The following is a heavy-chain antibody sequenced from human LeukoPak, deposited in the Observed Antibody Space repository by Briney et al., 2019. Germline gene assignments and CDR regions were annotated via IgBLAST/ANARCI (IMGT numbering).Heavy chain of an antibody. J-gene: IGHJ4*02. CDR3: ARHRRDSAAARYFDY. CDR1: GGSISDYY. CDR2: IYYSGGT. Sequence: SETLSLTCTVSGGSISDYYWSWIRQPPGKGLEWIGYIYYSGGTNYNPSLKSRVTISVDTSKNQFSLKLTSVTAADTAVYYCARHRRDSAAARYFDYWGQGTLVTVSS. D-gene: IGHD6-13*01. V-gene: IGHV4-59*08.